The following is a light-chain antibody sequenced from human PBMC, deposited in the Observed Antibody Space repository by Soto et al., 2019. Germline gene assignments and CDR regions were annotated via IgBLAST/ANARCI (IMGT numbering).Light chain of an antibody. CDR3: QRYGSSPLFT. CDR2: GAS. J-gene: IGKJ3*01. CDR1: QSVISNY. Sequence: EIVLTQSPGTLSLSPGERATLSCRASQSVISNYLAWYQQKPGQPPRLLIYGASSRATGIPDRFSGSGSGRDFTLTISRLEPEDFAVYYCQRYGSSPLFTFGPGTKVDIK. V-gene: IGKV3-20*01.